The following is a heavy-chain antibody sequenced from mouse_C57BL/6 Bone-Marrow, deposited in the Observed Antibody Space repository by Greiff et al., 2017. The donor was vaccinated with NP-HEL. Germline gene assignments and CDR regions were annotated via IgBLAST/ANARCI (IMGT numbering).Heavy chain of an antibody. CDR1: GFTFSDYG. V-gene: IGHV5-17*01. CDR2: ISSGSSTI. CDR3: AREGYDYDSY. J-gene: IGHJ3*01. D-gene: IGHD2-4*01. Sequence: EVKLVESGGGLVKPGGSLKLSCAASGFTFSDYGMHWVRQAPEKGLEWVAYISSGSSTIYYADTVKGRFTISRDNAKNTLFLQMTSLRSEDTAMYYCAREGYDYDSYWGQGTLVTVSA.